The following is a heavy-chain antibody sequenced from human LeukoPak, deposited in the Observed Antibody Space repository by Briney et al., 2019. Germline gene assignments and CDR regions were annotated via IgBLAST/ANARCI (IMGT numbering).Heavy chain of an antibody. V-gene: IGHV4-31*03. D-gene: IGHD5-24*01. CDR3: ARGVEKMATRCDY. CDR2: IYYSGST. CDR1: GGSISSGAYY. J-gene: IGHJ4*02. Sequence: SETLSLTCTVSGGSISSGAYYWSWIRQHPGKGLEWIGYIYYSGSTYYNPSLKSRVTISVDTSKIQFSLQLSAVTAAHTAVYYCARGVEKMATRCDYWGQGTLVTVSS.